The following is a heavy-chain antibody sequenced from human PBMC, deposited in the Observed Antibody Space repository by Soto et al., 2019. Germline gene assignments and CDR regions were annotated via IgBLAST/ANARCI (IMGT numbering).Heavy chain of an antibody. CDR3: ARQDIVRYYYHGMDV. CDR1: GYSFTSYW. V-gene: IGHV5-10-1*01. CDR2: IDPSDSYT. Sequence: PGESLKISCKGSGYSFTSYWISWVRQMPGKGLEWMGRIDPSDSYTNYSPSFQGHVTISADKSISTAYLQWSSLKASDTAMYYCARQDIVRYYYHGMDVWGQGTTVTVSS. D-gene: IGHD2-15*01. J-gene: IGHJ6*02.